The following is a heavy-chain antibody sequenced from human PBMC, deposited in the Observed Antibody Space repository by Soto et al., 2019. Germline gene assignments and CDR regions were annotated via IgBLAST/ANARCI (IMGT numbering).Heavy chain of an antibody. J-gene: IGHJ4*02. CDR1: GFTFSSYA. CDR2: ISGSGGST. V-gene: IGHV3-23*01. D-gene: IGHD3-10*01. CDR3: ANDPQLITMVRGADD. Sequence: GGSLRLSCAASGFTFSSYAMSWVRQAPGKGLEWASAISGSGGSTYYADSVKGRFTISRDNSKNTMYLQMNSLRAEDTAVYYCANDPQLITMVRGADDWGQGTLVTVSS.